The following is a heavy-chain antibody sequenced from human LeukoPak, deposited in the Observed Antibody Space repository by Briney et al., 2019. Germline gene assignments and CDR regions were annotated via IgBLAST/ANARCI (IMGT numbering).Heavy chain of an antibody. CDR1: GFTVSSNY. J-gene: IGHJ6*03. CDR3: ARDPYSGNYGNYYYYYMDV. D-gene: IGHD1-26*01. CDR2: ITSSGAYI. Sequence: GGSLRLSCAASGFTVSSNYMSWVRQAPGKALEWVSSITSSGAYIFYADSVKGRFTISRDNAKDSLYLQMNSLGPEDTAVYYCARDPYSGNYGNYYYYYMDVWGKGTTVTISS. V-gene: IGHV3-21*01.